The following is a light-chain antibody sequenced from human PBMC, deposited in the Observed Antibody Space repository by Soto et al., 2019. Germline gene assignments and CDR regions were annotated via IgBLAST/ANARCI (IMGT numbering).Light chain of an antibody. CDR1: QAISNY. Sequence: DIQMTQSPSSLSAYVGDRVTITCRASQAISNYLAWYQQKPGKVPKLLIYAASTLQSGVPSRFSGSGSWTDFTLTISSLQTEDVATDYCQKYNIAPWTFGQGTKVDIK. CDR3: QKYNIAPWT. V-gene: IGKV1-27*01. CDR2: AAS. J-gene: IGKJ1*01.